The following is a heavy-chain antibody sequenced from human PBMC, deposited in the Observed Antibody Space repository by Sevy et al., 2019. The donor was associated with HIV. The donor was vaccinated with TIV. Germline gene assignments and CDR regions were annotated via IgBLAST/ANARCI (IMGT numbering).Heavy chain of an antibody. D-gene: IGHD6-6*01. J-gene: IGHJ4*02. V-gene: IGHV1-8*01. CDR2: MNPNSGNT. CDR3: ARGASLYSSSIIEYDY. CDR1: GYTFTFYD. Sequence: ASVKVSCKASGYTFTFYDINWVRQATGQGFEWVGWMNPNSGNTGYAQKFQGRVTMTRNTSRSTAYMELGSLGSEDTAVFYCARGASLYSSSIIEYDYWGQGTLVTVSS.